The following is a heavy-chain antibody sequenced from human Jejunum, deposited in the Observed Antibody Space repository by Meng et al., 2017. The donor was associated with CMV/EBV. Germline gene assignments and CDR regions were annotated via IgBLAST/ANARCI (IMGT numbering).Heavy chain of an antibody. CDR1: VYS. CDR2: INPDTGSVT. CDR3: TQTSGRNCRSGSCYSFDY. J-gene: IGHJ4*02. Sequence: VYSMHWVRHSPRHGLESMGWINPDTGSVTHSAQTFQGRLTVPSDPSMSTAYMELSSLRSDDTAVYYCTQTSGRNCRSGSCYSFDYWGQGTLVTVSS. D-gene: IGHD2-15*01. V-gene: IGHV1-2*02.